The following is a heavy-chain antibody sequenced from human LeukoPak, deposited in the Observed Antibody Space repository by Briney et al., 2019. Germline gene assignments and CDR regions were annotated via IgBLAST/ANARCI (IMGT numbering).Heavy chain of an antibody. D-gene: IGHD6-13*01. Sequence: GGSLRLSCAASGFTFSSYSMNWVRQAPGKGLEWVSAISGSGGSTYYADSVKGRFTISRDNSKNTLYLQMNSLRAEDTAVYYCAKASAGSSWYLGDDYWGQGTLVTVSS. V-gene: IGHV3-23*01. CDR1: GFTFSSYS. CDR2: ISGSGGST. CDR3: AKASAGSSWYLGDDY. J-gene: IGHJ4*02.